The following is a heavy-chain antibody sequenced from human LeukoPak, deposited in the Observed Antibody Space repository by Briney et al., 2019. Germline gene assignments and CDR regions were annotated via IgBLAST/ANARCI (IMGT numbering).Heavy chain of an antibody. Sequence: SETLSLTCTVSGGSIISTIYYWGWIRQSPGKGLDWIGSISYSGSSICKPSLKSRVTIAVDTSKNQFSLRLSSVTAADTAFYYCARDRGVSGFDYWGQGTLVTVSS. CDR1: GGSIISTIYY. CDR3: ARDRGVSGFDY. J-gene: IGHJ4*02. CDR2: ISYSGSS. D-gene: IGHD6-13*01. V-gene: IGHV4-39*07.